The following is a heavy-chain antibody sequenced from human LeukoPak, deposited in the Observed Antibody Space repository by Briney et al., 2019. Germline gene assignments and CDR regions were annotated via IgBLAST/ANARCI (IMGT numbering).Heavy chain of an antibody. Sequence: GGSLRLSCAASGFTFSSYSMNWVRQAPGKGLEWVSYISSSGTIYYADSVKGRFTISRDNAKNSLYLQMNSLRAEDTAVYYCARPYSSSFDYWGQGTLVTVSS. CDR2: ISSSGTI. CDR1: GFTFSSYS. V-gene: IGHV3-48*01. J-gene: IGHJ4*02. CDR3: ARPYSSSFDY. D-gene: IGHD6-19*01.